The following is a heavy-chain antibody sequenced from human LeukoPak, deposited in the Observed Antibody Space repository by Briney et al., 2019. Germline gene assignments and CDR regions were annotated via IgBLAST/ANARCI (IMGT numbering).Heavy chain of an antibody. D-gene: IGHD3-10*01. J-gene: IGHJ6*03. CDR3: ARGGITMVRGISPLYYYYYMDV. V-gene: IGHV1-8*03. Sequence: ASVKVSCKASGYTFTSYDINWVRQATGQGLEWMGWMNPNSGNTGYAQKFQGRVTITRNTSISTAYMELSSLRSEDTAVYYCARGGITMVRGISPLYYYYYMDVWGKGTTVTVSS. CDR1: GYTFTSYD. CDR2: MNPNSGNT.